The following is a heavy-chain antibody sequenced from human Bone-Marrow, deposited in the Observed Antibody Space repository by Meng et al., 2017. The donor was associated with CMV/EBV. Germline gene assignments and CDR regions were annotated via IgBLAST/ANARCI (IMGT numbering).Heavy chain of an antibody. D-gene: IGHD3-16*01. CDR1: GFIFSNYW. Sequence: RLSCAASGFIFSNYWMDWVRQIPGKGLVWVSRINTGGSDTNYADSVKGRFTISRDNAKNTLYLQMNSLRAEDTAVYYCAKDDGGEDYWGQGTLVTVSS. J-gene: IGHJ4*02. V-gene: IGHV3-74*01. CDR3: AKDDGGEDY. CDR2: INTGGSDT.